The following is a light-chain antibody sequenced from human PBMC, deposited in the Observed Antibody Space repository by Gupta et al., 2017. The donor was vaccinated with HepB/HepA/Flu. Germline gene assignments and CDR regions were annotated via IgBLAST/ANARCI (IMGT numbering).Light chain of an antibody. Sequence: SYELTQPPSVSVSPGQTASITCSGDKLGDKYACWYQQKPGQSPVRVIYQDSKRPSGIPERFSGSNSGNKATLTISGTQAMDEDDYYCQAWDSSHVVFGGGTKLTVL. CDR3: QAWDSSHVV. CDR1: KLGDKY. J-gene: IGLJ2*01. CDR2: QDS. V-gene: IGLV3-1*01.